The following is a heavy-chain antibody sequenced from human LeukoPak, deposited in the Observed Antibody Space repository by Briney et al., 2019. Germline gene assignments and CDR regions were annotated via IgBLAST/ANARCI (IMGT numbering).Heavy chain of an antibody. CDR1: GYTFTGYY. V-gene: IGHV1-18*04. CDR3: AVLPAAIQNWFDP. Sequence: ASVKVSCKASGYTFTGYYMHWVRQAPGQGLEWMGWISAYNGNTNYAQKLQGRVTMTTDTSTSTAYMELRSLRSDDTAVYYCAVLPAAIQNWFDPWGQGTLVTVSS. J-gene: IGHJ5*02. D-gene: IGHD2-2*01. CDR2: ISAYNGNT.